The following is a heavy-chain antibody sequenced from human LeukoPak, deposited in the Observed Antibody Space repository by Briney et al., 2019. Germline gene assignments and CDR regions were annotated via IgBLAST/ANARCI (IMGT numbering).Heavy chain of an antibody. V-gene: IGHV3-30*04. Sequence: PGGSLRLSCAASGFTFSTYAMHWVRQAPGKGLEWVAVIPYDGSNKYYADSVKGRFTISRDNAKNSLYLQMNSLRAEDTAVYYCARDRISPLAGEYYFDYWGQGTLVTVSS. D-gene: IGHD3-10*01. CDR1: GFTFSTYA. CDR3: ARDRISPLAGEYYFDY. CDR2: IPYDGSNK. J-gene: IGHJ4*02.